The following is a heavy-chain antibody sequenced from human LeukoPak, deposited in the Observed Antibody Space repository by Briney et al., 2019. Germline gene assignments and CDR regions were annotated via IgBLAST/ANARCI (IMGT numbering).Heavy chain of an antibody. CDR1: GGPFSGYY. D-gene: IGHD4-11*01. V-gene: IGHV4-34*01. CDR3: ARAPLRSNAPRFYYYGMDV. Sequence: SETLSLTCAVYGGPFSGYYWSWIRQPPGKGLEWIGEINHSGSTNYNPSLKSRVTISVDTSKNQFSLKLSSVTAADTAVYYCARAPLRSNAPRFYYYGMDVWGQGTTVTVSS. CDR2: INHSGST. J-gene: IGHJ6*02.